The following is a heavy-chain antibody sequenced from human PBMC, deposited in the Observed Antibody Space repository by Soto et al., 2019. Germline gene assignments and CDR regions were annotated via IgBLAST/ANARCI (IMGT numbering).Heavy chain of an antibody. D-gene: IGHD3-9*01. J-gene: IGHJ4*02. V-gene: IGHV3-23*01. Sequence: GGSLRLSCASSGFTLSSYAMSWVRQAPGKGLEWVSAISGSGGSTYYADSVKGRFTISRENSKKTLYLQMNSLRGEDTAVYYCAEDLDLYYDILTGCLDYWGQGTLVTVSS. CDR1: GFTLSSYA. CDR2: ISGSGGST. CDR3: AEDLDLYYDILTGCLDY.